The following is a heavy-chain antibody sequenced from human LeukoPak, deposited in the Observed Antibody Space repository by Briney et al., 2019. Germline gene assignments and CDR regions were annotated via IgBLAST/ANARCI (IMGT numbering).Heavy chain of an antibody. CDR2: ISGGGGST. J-gene: IGHJ4*02. V-gene: IGHV3-23*01. CDR1: GFTFSSYA. D-gene: IGHD2-2*01. Sequence: QAGGSLRLSCAASGFTFSSYAMSWVRQAPGKGLEWVSAISGGGGSTYYADSVKGRFTISRDNSKNTLYLQMNSLRAEDTAVYYCATSSTSRRFNDYWGQGTLVTVSS. CDR3: ATSSTSRRFNDY.